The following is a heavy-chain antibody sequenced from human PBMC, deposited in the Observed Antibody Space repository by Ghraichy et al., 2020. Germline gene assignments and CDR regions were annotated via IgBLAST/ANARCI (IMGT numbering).Heavy chain of an antibody. CDR1: GFTFSDYY. J-gene: IGHJ4*02. D-gene: IGHD2/OR15-2a*01. CDR3: ARVRSMMGTVLTHFDY. CDR2: ISSSSSYT. V-gene: IGHV3-11*05. Sequence: GGSLRLSCAASGFTFSDYYMSWIRQAPGKGLEWVSYISSSSSYTNYADSVKGRFTISRDNAKNSLYLQMNSLRAEDTAVYYCARVRSMMGTVLTHFDYWGQGTLVTVSS.